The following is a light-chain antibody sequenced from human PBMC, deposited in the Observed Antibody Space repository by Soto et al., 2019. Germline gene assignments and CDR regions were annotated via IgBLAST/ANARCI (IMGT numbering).Light chain of an antibody. V-gene: IGKV1-27*01. CDR1: QHIMNA. CDR3: QKYNSLPPT. Sequence: GYRVTITCRASQHIMNALAWYQQKPGKPPNLLISSASTLQPGVPSRFSGSGFGTDFTLTISNLQPEDFATYYCQKYNSLPPTFGGGTQVAIK. J-gene: IGKJ4*01. CDR2: SAS.